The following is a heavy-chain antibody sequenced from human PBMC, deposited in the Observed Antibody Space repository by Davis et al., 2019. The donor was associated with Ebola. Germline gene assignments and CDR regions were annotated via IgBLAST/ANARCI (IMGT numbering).Heavy chain of an antibody. J-gene: IGHJ4*02. CDR2: ISAYNGNT. V-gene: IGHV1-18*01. Sequence: AASVKVSCKASGYTFTGYYMHWVRQAPGQGLEWMGWISAYNGNTNQARKFQGRVTMTTDTSTSTAYMELRSLRSDDTAVYYCARDNWNDENFDYWGQGTLVTVSS. D-gene: IGHD1-20*01. CDR1: GYTFTGYY. CDR3: ARDNWNDENFDY.